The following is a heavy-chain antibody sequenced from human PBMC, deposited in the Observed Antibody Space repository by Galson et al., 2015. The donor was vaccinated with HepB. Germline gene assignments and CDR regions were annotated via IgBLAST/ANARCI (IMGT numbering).Heavy chain of an antibody. CDR3: ARGGASGSYEYWGAFDI. D-gene: IGHD3-10*01. Sequence: SVKVSCKASGGTFNNYPISWVRQAPGQGLEWMGGIIPLIGTANYAQNFQGRVTITADKSTSTAYMELSGLRSEDTAVYYCARGGASGSYEYWGAFDIWGQGTLVTVSS. V-gene: IGHV1-69*06. CDR2: IIPLIGTA. J-gene: IGHJ3*02. CDR1: GGTFNNYP.